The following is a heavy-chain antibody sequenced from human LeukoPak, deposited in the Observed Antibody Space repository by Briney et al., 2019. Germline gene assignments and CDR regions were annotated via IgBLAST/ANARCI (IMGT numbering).Heavy chain of an antibody. CDR2: INPNSGRT. J-gene: IGHJ4*02. CDR3: ASPVGATSAFDY. Sequence: ASVKVSCKASGYTFTGYYMHWVRQAPGQGLEWMGWINPNSGRTNYAQKFQGRVTMTRDTSISTAYMELSRLRSDDTAVYYCASPVGATSAFDYWGQGTLVTVSS. V-gene: IGHV1-2*02. CDR1: GYTFTGYY. D-gene: IGHD1-26*01.